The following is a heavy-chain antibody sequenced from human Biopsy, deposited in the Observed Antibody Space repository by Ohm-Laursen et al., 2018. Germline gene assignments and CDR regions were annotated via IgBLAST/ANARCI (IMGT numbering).Heavy chain of an antibody. CDR2: VYYSGST. CDR3: GRREVVITHDAFDT. CDR1: GGSISSYY. D-gene: IGHD3-22*01. Sequence: TLSLTCTVSGGSISSYYWTWIRQPPGQGLEWIGDVYYSGSTDRNPSLKSQVTILVDTSKNQFSLKLNSVTAADTAVYYCGRREVVITHDAFDTWGQGTMVTVSS. J-gene: IGHJ3*02. V-gene: IGHV4-59*08.